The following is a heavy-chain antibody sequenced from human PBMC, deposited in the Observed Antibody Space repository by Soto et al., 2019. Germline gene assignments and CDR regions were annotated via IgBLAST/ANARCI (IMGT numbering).Heavy chain of an antibody. CDR1: GYTFTSYG. V-gene: IGHV1-18*01. D-gene: IGHD3-3*01. CDR2: ISAYNGNT. Sequence: QVQLVQSGAEVKKPGASVKVSCKASGYTFTSYGISWVRQAPGQGLEWMGWISAYNGNTNYAQKLQGRVTMTTDTSTSTAYMELRSLRSDDTAVYYCARDVLRFLEWLLYPYYYGMDVRGQGTTVTVSS. CDR3: ARDVLRFLEWLLYPYYYGMDV. J-gene: IGHJ6*02.